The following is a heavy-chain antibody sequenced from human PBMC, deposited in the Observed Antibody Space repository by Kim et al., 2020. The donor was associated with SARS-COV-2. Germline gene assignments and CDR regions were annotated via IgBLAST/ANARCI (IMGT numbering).Heavy chain of an antibody. CDR1: GFTFSSYS. J-gene: IGHJ4*02. CDR2: ISSSSSTI. Sequence: GGSLRLSCAASGFTFSSYSMNWVRQAPGKGLEWVSYISSSSSTIYYADSVKGRFTISRDNAKNSLYLQMNSLRAEDTAVYYCARDLERLRLGNGLGWGQGTLVTVSS. V-gene: IGHV3-48*04. CDR3: ARDLERLRLGNGLG. D-gene: IGHD3-16*01.